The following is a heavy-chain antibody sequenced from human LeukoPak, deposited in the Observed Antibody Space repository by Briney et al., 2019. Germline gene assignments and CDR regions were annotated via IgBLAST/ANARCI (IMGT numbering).Heavy chain of an antibody. CDR1: GFTFSSYS. CDR3: AIDSSGYYRN. J-gene: IGHJ4*02. D-gene: IGHD3-22*01. CDR2: ISSSSSYI. V-gene: IGHV3-21*01. Sequence: GESLKISCAASGFTFSSYSMNWVRQAPGKGLEWVSSISSSSSYIYYADSVKGRFTISRDNAKNSLYLQMNSLRAEDTAVYYCAIDSSGYYRNWGQGTLVTVSS.